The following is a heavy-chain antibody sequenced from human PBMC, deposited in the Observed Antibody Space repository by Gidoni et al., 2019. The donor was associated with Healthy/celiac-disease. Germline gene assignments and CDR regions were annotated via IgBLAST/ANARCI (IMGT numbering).Heavy chain of an antibody. Sequence: EVQLVESGGGLIQPGGSLRLSCAASGFTVSSNYLSWVRQAPGKGLEWVSVIYSGGSTYYADSVKGRFTISRDNSKNTLYLQMNSLRAEDTAVYYCARDSITIFGVASYYYYGMDVWGQGTTVTVSS. CDR1: GFTVSSNY. CDR3: ARDSITIFGVASYYYYGMDV. D-gene: IGHD3-3*01. J-gene: IGHJ6*02. V-gene: IGHV3-53*01. CDR2: IYSGGST.